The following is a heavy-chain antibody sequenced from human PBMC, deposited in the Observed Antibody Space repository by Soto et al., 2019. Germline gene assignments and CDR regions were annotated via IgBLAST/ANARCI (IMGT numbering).Heavy chain of an antibody. V-gene: IGHV3-30-3*01. D-gene: IGHD4-4*01. J-gene: IGHJ4*02. CDR2: ISYDGSNK. CDR3: ARASGRQEAVTPISYFDY. Sequence: GGFLRLSCAASGFPFSSYAIHWVRPAPGKGLEWVAVISYDGSNKYYADSVKGRFTISRDNSKNTLYLQMNSLRAEDTAVYYCARASGRQEAVTPISYFDYWGQGTLLTVS. CDR1: GFPFSSYA.